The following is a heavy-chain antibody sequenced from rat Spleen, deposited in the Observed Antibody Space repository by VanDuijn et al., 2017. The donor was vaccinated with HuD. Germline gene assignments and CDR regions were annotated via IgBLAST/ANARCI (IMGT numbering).Heavy chain of an antibody. V-gene: IGHV2-6*01. D-gene: IGHD1-3*01. CDR2: MSGGRST. Sequence: QVQLKESGPGLVQPSQTLSLTCTVSGFSLIRYNVHWVRQPPGKGLEWIAAMSGGRSTYYNSALESRLSISGDSSKSQIFLKMNSLQTEDTAMYFCARSNGYGPFDYWGQGVMVTVSS. CDR3: ARSNGYGPFDY. J-gene: IGHJ2*01. CDR1: GFSLIRYN.